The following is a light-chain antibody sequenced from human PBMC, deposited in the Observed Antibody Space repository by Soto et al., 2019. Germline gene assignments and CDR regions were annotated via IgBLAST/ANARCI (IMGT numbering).Light chain of an antibody. CDR2: EVN. Sequence: QSALTQPPSASGSPGQSVTISCTGTSSDIGGYDYVSWYQQHPGKAPKLIIYEVNKRPSGVPDLFSGSKSGNTASLTVSGLQDEDEADYYCSSYAGSNNLVFAGGTKLTVL. CDR3: SSYAGSNNLV. J-gene: IGLJ3*02. V-gene: IGLV2-8*01. CDR1: SSDIGGYDY.